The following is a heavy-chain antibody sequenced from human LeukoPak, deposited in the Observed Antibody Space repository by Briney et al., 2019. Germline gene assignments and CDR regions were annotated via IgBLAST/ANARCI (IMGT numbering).Heavy chain of an antibody. CDR2: ISWSSGSI. V-gene: IGHV3-9*01. J-gene: IGHJ3*02. D-gene: IGHD2-2*02. CDR3: AKVACSSTSCYRLGDDFDI. Sequence: GGSLRLSCAASGFTFDDYAMHWVRQAPGKGLEWVSGISWSSGSIGYADSVKGRFTISRDNAKNSLYLQMNSLRAEDTALYYCAKVACSSTSCYRLGDDFDIWGQGTMVTVSS. CDR1: GFTFDDYA.